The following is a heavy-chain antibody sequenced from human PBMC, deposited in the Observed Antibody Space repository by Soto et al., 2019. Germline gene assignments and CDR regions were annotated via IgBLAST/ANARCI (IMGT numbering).Heavy chain of an antibody. CDR2: IKTDGTVT. Sequence: EVQLVESGGGLVKPGGSLRLSCAASGFTFSSYWMHWVRQDAGKGLLWVSSIKTDGTVTQYADSVKGRFTVSRDNAKNTLYLQMNSLRAEDTAVYYCAKDLSWGQCDYWGQGALVTVSS. CDR3: AKDLSWGQCDY. J-gene: IGHJ4*02. D-gene: IGHD3-16*01. V-gene: IGHV3-74*03. CDR1: GFTFSSYW.